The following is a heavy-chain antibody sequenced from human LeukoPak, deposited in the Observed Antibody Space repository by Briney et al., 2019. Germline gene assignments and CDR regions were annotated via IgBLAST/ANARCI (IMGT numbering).Heavy chain of an antibody. Sequence: GGSLRLSCAASGFTFSSYEMNWVGQAPGKGLEWVSYISSSGSTIYYADSVKGRFTISRDNSKNTLYLQMNSLRAEDTAVYYCAKDHSSGWANFDYWGQGTLVTVSS. CDR2: ISSSGSTI. CDR1: GFTFSSYE. D-gene: IGHD6-19*01. J-gene: IGHJ4*02. CDR3: AKDHSSGWANFDY. V-gene: IGHV3-48*03.